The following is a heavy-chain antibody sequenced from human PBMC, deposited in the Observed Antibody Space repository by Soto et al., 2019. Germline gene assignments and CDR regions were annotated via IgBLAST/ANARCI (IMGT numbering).Heavy chain of an antibody. D-gene: IGHD6-19*01. CDR1: GDSVSSNSAA. Sequence: LLRQSQTLSLTCAISGDSVSSNSAAWNWIRQSPSRGLEWLGRTYYRSKWYNDYAVSVKSRITINPDTSKNQFSLQLNSVTPEDTAVYYCARDKVISPARGIAVAGTDYYYYYYMDVWGKGTTVTVSS. CDR2: TYYRSKWYN. V-gene: IGHV6-1*01. J-gene: IGHJ6*03. CDR3: ARDKVISPARGIAVAGTDYYYYYYMDV.